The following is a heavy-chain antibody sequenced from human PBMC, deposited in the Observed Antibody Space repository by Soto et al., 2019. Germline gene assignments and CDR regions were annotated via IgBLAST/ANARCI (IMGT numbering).Heavy chain of an antibody. V-gene: IGHV3-30*18. D-gene: IGHD1-26*01. CDR3: AKDASGSYPNYFDY. J-gene: IGHJ4*02. CDR1: GFTFSSYG. CDR2: ISYDGSNK. Sequence: PGGSLRLSCAASGFTFSSYGMDWVRQAPGKGLEWVAVISYDGSNKYYADSVKGRFTISRDNSKNTLYLQMNSLRAEDTAVYYCAKDASGSYPNYFDYWGQGTLVTVSS.